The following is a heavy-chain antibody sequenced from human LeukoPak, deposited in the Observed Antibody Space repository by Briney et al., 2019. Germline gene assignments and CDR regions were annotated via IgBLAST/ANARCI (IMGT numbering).Heavy chain of an antibody. CDR3: ARVVVVVPAALDP. Sequence: SETLSLTCAVYGGSFSGYYWSWIRQPPGKGLEWIGETNHSGSTNYNPSLKSRVTISVDTSKNQFSLKLSSVTAADTAVYYCARVVVVVPAALDPWGQGTLVTVSS. CDR1: GGSFSGYY. J-gene: IGHJ5*02. CDR2: TNHSGST. D-gene: IGHD2-2*01. V-gene: IGHV4-34*01.